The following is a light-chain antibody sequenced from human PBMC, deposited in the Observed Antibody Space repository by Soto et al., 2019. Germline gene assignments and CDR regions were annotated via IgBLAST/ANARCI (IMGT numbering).Light chain of an antibody. CDR1: QSVGSN. CDR3: QQYTKWPR. J-gene: IGKJ3*01. CDR2: GAS. Sequence: EIVMTQSPATLSVSPGERATPSCRASQSVGSNLAWYQQKPGQAPRLLIYGASTRANGIPARFSGTGSGTEFTLTISSLQSDDFALYYCQQYTKWPRFGPGTKVDIK. V-gene: IGKV3-15*01.